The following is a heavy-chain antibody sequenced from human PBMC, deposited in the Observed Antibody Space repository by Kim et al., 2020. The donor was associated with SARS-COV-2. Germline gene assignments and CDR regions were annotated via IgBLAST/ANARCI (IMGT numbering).Heavy chain of an antibody. CDR1: GFTFSSYA. V-gene: IGHV3-23*01. D-gene: IGHD6-13*01. CDR3: AKDRSFAGLGSSWYN. Sequence: GGSLRLSCAASGFTFSSYAMSWVRQAPRKGLEWVSTISGSGGITYYADSVKGRFTISRDNSKNTLYLQMNSLRAEDTAVYYCAKDRSFAGLGSSWYNWGQGTLVTVSS. CDR2: ISGSGGIT. J-gene: IGHJ4*02.